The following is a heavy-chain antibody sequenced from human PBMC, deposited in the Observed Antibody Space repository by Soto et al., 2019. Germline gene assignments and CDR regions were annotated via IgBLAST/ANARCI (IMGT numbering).Heavy chain of an antibody. CDR1: GYTFTNYG. V-gene: IGHV1-18*04. CDR3: ARDWECLWDTDPPSVLDY. CDR2: ISPYNGKT. D-gene: IGHD1-26*01. Sequence: ASVKVSCKASGYTFTNYGINWVRQAPGQGLEWMGWISPYNGKTNYAQKLQGRVTMTTDTSTNTAYMDLRSLRSDDTAVYYCARDWECLWDTDPPSVLDYCGQGSLVTGSS. J-gene: IGHJ4*02.